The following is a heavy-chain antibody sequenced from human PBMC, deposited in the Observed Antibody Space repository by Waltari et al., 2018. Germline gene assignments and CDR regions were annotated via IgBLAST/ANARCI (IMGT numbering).Heavy chain of an antibody. CDR1: AGPFRSPS. CDR3: ASDGGDGWLQFAV. CDR2: IYYSGST. Sequence: QLKLQESGPGLVKPSETPPLTCTDPAGPFRSPSWSWARQPPGKGLEWIGYIYYSGSTNYNPSLKSRVTISVDTSTNQFSLKLSSVTAADTAVYYCASDGGDGWLQFAVWGQGTLVTVSS. V-gene: IGHV4-59*11. D-gene: IGHD5-12*01. J-gene: IGHJ4*02.